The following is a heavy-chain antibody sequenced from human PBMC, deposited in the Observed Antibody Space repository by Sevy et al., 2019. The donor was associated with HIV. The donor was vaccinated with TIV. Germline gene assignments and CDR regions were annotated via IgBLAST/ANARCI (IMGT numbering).Heavy chain of an antibody. J-gene: IGHJ5*02. V-gene: IGHV3-30-3*01. CDR1: GFTFSSYA. CDR2: ITYDGSNK. D-gene: IGHD2-2*03. Sequence: GGSLRLSCAASGFTFSSYAMHWVRQAPGKGLEWVAVITYDGSNKYYADSVKGRFTISRDNSKNTLYLQMNSLRAEDTAVYYCARGVDIVVVPAAISACWVDPWGQGTLVTVAS. CDR3: ARGVDIVVVPAAISACWVDP.